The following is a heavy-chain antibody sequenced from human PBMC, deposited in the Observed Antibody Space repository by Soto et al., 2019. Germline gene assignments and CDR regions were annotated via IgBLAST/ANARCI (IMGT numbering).Heavy chain of an antibody. CDR3: ARDKGSSLEFDP. Sequence: ASVKVSCKASGYTFTSYHMHWVRQAPGQGLEWMGRINPSDGSTRYAQKFQGRVTMTRDTSTSTVYMELSSLRSEDTAVYYCARDKGSSLEFDPWGQGTLVTVSS. CDR1: GYTFTSYH. D-gene: IGHD6-13*01. V-gene: IGHV1-46*01. J-gene: IGHJ5*02. CDR2: INPSDGST.